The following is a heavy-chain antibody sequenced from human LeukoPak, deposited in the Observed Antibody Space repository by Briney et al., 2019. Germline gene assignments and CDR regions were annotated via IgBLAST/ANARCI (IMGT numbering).Heavy chain of an antibody. CDR2: ISGSGGST. Sequence: GGSLRLSCAASGFTFSTYAMSWVRQAPGKGLEWVSTISGSGGSTNYADSVKGRFTISRDNSKNTLYLQMNSLRAEGTAVYYCAKDREAVATRGFDSWGQGTLVTVSS. D-gene: IGHD6-19*01. CDR1: GFTFSTYA. J-gene: IGHJ4*02. CDR3: AKDREAVATRGFDS. V-gene: IGHV3-23*01.